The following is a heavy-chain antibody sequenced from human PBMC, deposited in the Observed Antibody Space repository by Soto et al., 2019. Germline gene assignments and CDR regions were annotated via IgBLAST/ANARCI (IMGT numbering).Heavy chain of an antibody. CDR2: IGTSGSYI. CDR3: ARASAFIGLDY. CDR1: EFIFSRES. V-gene: IGHV3-21*01. J-gene: IGHJ4*02. Sequence: GGSLGLSFAVPEFIFSRESMNWVRQAPGKGLEWVSSIGTSGSYIYDTDSVKGRFTISRDNTKDSLYLQMNSLRAEDTAIYYCARASAFIGLDYWGQGT. D-gene: IGHD1-26*01.